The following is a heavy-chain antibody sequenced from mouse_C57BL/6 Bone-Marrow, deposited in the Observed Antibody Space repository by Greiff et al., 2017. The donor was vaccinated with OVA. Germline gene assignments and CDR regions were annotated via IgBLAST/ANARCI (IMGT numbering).Heavy chain of an antibody. V-gene: IGHV5-4*03. CDR3: ARGYYYGSSYYAMDY. D-gene: IGHD1-1*01. Sequence: EVKVVESGGGLVKPGGSLKLSCAASGFTFSSYAMSWVRQTPEKRLEWVATISDGGSYTYYPDNVKGRFTISRDNAKNNLYLQMSHLKSEDTAMYYCARGYYYGSSYYAMDYWGQGTSVTVSS. CDR1: GFTFSSYA. J-gene: IGHJ4*01. CDR2: ISDGGSYT.